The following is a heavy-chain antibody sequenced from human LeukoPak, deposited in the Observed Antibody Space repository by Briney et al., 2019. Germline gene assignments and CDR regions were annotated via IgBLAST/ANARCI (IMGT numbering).Heavy chain of an antibody. J-gene: IGHJ6*03. CDR2: IIPIFGIE. CDR3: ARHTGALYSYGYRPYYYMDV. Sequence: SVRDSCKASGGTFRRYTRSWVRQAPGQGVEGRGGIIPIFGIENYAQTLQGRVTITEDKSTRRAYMELRSLRSEDTAVYYCARHTGALYSYGYRPYYYMDVWGKGTTVTVSS. V-gene: IGHV1-69*10. D-gene: IGHD5-18*01. CDR1: GGTFRRYT.